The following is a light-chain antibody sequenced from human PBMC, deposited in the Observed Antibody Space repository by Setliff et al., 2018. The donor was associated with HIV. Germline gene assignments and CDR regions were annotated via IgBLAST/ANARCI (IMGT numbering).Light chain of an antibody. CDR3: QSYDNSLSGYV. Sequence: QSVLTQPPSVSGAPGQGVTISCTGSSSNIGAGFDVHWYQQLPGTAPKLLIYNSINRPSGVPDRFSGSKSGTSASLAITGLQTEDEADYYCQSYDNSLSGYVFGAGTKVTV. CDR2: NSI. CDR1: SSNIGAGFD. J-gene: IGLJ1*01. V-gene: IGLV1-40*01.